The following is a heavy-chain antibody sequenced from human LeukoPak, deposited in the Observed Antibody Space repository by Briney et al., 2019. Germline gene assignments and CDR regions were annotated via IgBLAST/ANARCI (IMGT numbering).Heavy chain of an antibody. V-gene: IGHV3-23*01. CDR2: ISPSGDIK. D-gene: IGHD2-21*02. Sequence: PGGTLRLSCVASGFTFSRHGMNWVRQAPGKGLEWVSGISPSGDIKYYVDSVKGRFTVSRDNSKNTLYLQMNSLRAEDTAVYYCAKPWGSYCGGDCYYDYWGRGTLVTVSS. CDR3: AKPWGSYCGGDCYYDY. J-gene: IGHJ4*02. CDR1: GFTFSRHG.